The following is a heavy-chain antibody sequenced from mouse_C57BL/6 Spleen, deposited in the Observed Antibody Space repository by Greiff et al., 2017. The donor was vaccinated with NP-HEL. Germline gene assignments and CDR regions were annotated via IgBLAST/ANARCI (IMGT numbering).Heavy chain of an antibody. J-gene: IGHJ2*01. Sequence: VKVVESGPGLVQPSQSLSITCTVSGFSLTSYGVHWVRQSPGKGLEWLGVIWRGGSTDYNAAFMSRLSITKDNSKSQVFFKMNSLQADDTAIYYCAKNGETYYFDYWGQGTTLTVSS. CDR1: GFSLTSYG. CDR2: IWRGGST. V-gene: IGHV2-5*01. CDR3: AKNGETYYFDY.